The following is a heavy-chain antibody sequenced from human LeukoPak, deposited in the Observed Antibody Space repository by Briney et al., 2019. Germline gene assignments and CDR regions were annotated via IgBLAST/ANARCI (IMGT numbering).Heavy chain of an antibody. CDR3: ARDWRSGYSIDN. CDR2: ISGDGNSA. J-gene: IGHJ4*02. CDR1: GFIFDAYA. V-gene: IGHV3-43*02. Sequence: GGSLRLSCAASGFIFDAYAMHWVRQAPGKGLEWVSLISGDGNSAYYADSVKGRFTMSRDNSKNSLYLQMNSLGAEDTALYYCARDWRSGYSIDNWGQGTPVTVSS. D-gene: IGHD6-19*01.